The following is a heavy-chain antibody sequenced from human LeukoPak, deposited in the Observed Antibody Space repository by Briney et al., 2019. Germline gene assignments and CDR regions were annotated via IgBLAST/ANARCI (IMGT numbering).Heavy chain of an antibody. J-gene: IGHJ4*02. CDR1: GFTFSSYG. CDR2: RSYDGSSK. D-gene: IGHD3-22*01. CDR3: AREYYYDSSGYYLDY. Sequence: GRSLRLSCAASGFTFSSYGMHWVRQAPGKGLEWVAVRSYDGSSKYCADSVKRRFTISRDNSKNTLYLQMNSLRAEDMVVYYWAREYYYDSSGYYLDYWGQGTLVTVSS. V-gene: IGHV3-30*03.